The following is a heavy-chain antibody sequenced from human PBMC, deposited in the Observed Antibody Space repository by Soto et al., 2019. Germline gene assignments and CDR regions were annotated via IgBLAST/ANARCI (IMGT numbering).Heavy chain of an antibody. CDR2: IYYSGST. CDR3: ASPLGYCTNGVCRENWFDP. V-gene: IGHV4-31*03. Sequence: SETLSLTCTVSGGSISSVGYHWSWIRQHPEKDMEWIGYIYYSGSTYYNPSLKSRVTISVDTSKNQFSLKLSSVTAADTAVYYCASPLGYCTNGVCRENWFDPWGQGTLVNVSS. J-gene: IGHJ5*02. CDR1: GGSISSVGYH. D-gene: IGHD2-8*01.